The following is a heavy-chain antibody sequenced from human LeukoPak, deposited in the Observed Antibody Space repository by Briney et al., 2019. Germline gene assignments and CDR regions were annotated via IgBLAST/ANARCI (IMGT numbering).Heavy chain of an antibody. J-gene: IGHJ4*02. Sequence: SETLSLTCTVSGGSISSSSYYWGWIRQPPGKGLEWIGSIYYSGSTYYNPSLKSRVTISVDRSKNQFSLKLSSVTAADTAVYYCARMHYYDSSGIEYWGQGTLVTVSS. CDR2: IYYSGST. V-gene: IGHV4-39*07. CDR1: GGSISSSSYY. D-gene: IGHD3-22*01. CDR3: ARMHYYDSSGIEY.